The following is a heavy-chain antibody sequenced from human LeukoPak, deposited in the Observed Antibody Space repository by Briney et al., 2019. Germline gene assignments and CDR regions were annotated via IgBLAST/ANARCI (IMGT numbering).Heavy chain of an antibody. D-gene: IGHD2-15*01. CDR3: AKEQGFKLRRTDYYSDY. CDR2: IYSDNT. V-gene: IGHV3-53*01. CDR1: GFTVSSNS. J-gene: IGHJ4*02. Sequence: GGSLRLSCTVSGFTVSSNSMSWVRQAPGKGLEWVSFIYSDNTHYSDSVKGRFTISRDNSKNTLYLQMNSLRAEDTAVYYCAKEQGFKLRRTDYYSDYWGQGTLVTVSS.